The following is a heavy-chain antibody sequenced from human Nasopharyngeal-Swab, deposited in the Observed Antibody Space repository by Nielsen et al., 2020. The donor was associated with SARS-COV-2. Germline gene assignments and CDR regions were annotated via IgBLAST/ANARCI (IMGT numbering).Heavy chain of an antibody. CDR3: AKKYGTRGWYVGLDY. CDR1: GFTFSSYG. CDR2: IWYDGSNK. Sequence: GESLKISCAASGFTFSSYGMHWVRQAPGKGLEWVAVIWYDGSNKYYADSVKGRFTISRDNSKNTLYLRMNSPRAEDTALYYCAKKYGTRGWYVGLDYWGQGTQVTVSS. D-gene: IGHD6-19*01. J-gene: IGHJ4*02. V-gene: IGHV3-33*06.